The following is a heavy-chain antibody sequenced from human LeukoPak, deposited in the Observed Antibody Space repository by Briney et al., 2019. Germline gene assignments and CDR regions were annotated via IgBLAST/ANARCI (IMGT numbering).Heavy chain of an antibody. CDR1: GYTFTSYV. CDR3: ARDYFRFGSGANFDY. CDR2: ISAYNGNT. J-gene: IGHJ4*02. Sequence: ASVKVSCKASGYTFTSYVISWVRQAPGQGLEWMGWISAYNGNTNYAQKLQGRVTMTTDTSTSTAYMELRSLRSDDTAVYYCARDYFRFGSGANFDYWGQGTLVTVSS. V-gene: IGHV1-18*01. D-gene: IGHD3-16*01.